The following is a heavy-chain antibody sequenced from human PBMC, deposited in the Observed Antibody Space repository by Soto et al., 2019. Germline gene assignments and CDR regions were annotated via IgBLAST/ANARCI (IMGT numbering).Heavy chain of an antibody. CDR3: ADLPRGSTYSYYGMNV. CDR2: IIPIFGTA. V-gene: IGHV1-69*12. Sequence: QVQLVQSGAEVKKPGSSVKVSCKASGGTFSSYAISWVRQAPGQGLEWMGGIIPIFGTANYVQKFQGRVTITANQSTTTAHMELGSLRAKAPAVSYCADLPRGSTYSYYGMNVGGQGTKGTVSS. D-gene: IGHD6-6*01. J-gene: IGHJ6*02. CDR1: GGTFSSYA.